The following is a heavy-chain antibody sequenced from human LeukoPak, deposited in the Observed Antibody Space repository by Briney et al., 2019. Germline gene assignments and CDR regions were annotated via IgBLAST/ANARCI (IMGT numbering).Heavy chain of an antibody. CDR3: AREDYYARFDL. CDR2: IYHSGST. Sequence: SETLSLTCTVSGGSISSGDYYWSWIRQPPGKGLEWIGYIYHSGSTYYNPSLKSRVTISVDRSKNQFSLKLSSVTAADTAVYYCAREDYYARFDLWGRGTLVTVSS. V-gene: IGHV4-30-2*01. D-gene: IGHD3-10*02. CDR1: GGSISSGDYY. J-gene: IGHJ2*01.